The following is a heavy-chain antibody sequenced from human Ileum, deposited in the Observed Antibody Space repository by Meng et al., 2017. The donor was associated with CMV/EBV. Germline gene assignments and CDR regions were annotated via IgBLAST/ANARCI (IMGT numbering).Heavy chain of an antibody. CDR3: ARDGRYSGYDWGIGY. CDR2: INPDGGDT. Sequence: SGYSFMTYSMHWVRQAPGQGLEWMGKINPDGGDTRYAQKFQGRVTMTRDTSTGTVYMELSSLRSEDTAVYYCARDGRYSGYDWGIGYWGQGTLVTVSS. V-gene: IGHV1-46*01. J-gene: IGHJ4*02. CDR1: GYSFMTYS. D-gene: IGHD5-12*01.